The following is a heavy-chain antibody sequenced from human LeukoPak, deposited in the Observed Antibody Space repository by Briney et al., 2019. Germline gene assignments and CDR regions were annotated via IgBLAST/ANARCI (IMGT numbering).Heavy chain of an antibody. V-gene: IGHV3-33*08. J-gene: IGHJ6*03. CDR3: ARGDSSSSGGYYFYMDV. Sequence: GGSLRLSCAASGFTFSSYAMSWVRQAPGKGLEWVAVIWSDGSNKYYADSVKGRFTISRDNSKNTVYLQMNSLRAEDTAVYYCARGDSSSSGGYYFYMDVWGKGTTVTVSS. CDR1: GFTFSSYA. CDR2: IWSDGSNK. D-gene: IGHD6-6*01.